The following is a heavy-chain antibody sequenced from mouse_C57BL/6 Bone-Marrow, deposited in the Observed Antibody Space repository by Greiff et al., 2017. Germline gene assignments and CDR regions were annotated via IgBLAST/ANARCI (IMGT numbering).Heavy chain of an antibody. CDR2: ISSGSSTI. J-gene: IGHJ2*01. CDR1: GFTFSDYG. D-gene: IGHD3-1*01. Sequence: VQLKESGGGLVKPGGSLKLSCAASGFTFSDYGMHWVRQAPEKGLEWVAYISSGSSTIYYADTVKGRFTISRDNAKNTLFLQMTSLRSEDTAMYYCASSGYFDYWGQGTTLTVSS. V-gene: IGHV5-17*01. CDR3: ASSGYFDY.